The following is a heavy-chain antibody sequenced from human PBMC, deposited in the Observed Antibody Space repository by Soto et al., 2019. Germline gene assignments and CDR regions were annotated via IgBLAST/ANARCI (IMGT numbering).Heavy chain of an antibody. V-gene: IGHV3-30-3*01. J-gene: IGHJ4*02. CDR3: ARDTSAVTGITEDFDY. CDR1: GFTFSSYA. Sequence: GGSLRLSCSASGFTFSSYAIHWDRQAPGKGLEWVAVISYDGTHKNYADSVKGRFTISRDNSKKALYLQMSSLRAEDTAVYYCARDTSAVTGITEDFDYWARGTLVTVSS. D-gene: IGHD1-20*01. CDR2: ISYDGTHK.